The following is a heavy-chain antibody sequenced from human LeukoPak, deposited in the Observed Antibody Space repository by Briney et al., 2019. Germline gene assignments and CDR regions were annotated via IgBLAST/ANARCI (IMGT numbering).Heavy chain of an antibody. D-gene: IGHD6-13*01. CDR1: GFTFSIYA. CDR3: AGSHGRGAANYYYYMDV. J-gene: IGHJ6*03. V-gene: IGHV3-64*01. Sequence: GGSLRLSCAASGFTFSIYAMHWVRQAPGKGLEYVSDISSNGGSTYYANSVKGRFTISRDNSKNTLYLQMGSLRAEDMAVYYCAGSHGRGAANYYYYMDVWGKGTTVTVSS. CDR2: ISSNGGST.